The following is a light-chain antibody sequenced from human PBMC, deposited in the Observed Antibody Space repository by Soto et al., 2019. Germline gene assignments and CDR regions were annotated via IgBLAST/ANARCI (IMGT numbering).Light chain of an antibody. CDR2: AAN. CDR3: HHYGYGRET. J-gene: IGKJ2*01. Sequence: EIVLTQSPGTLSLSPGDRATLSCRASQTVNKNFLAWYQLKPGQPPKLLMYAANNRATGTPDRFDGSGSGADFTLTISRLEPKDFALYYCHHYGYGRETFGQGT. V-gene: IGKV3-20*01. CDR1: QTVNKNF.